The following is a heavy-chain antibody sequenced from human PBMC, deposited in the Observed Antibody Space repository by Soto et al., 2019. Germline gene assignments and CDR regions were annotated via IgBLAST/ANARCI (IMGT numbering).Heavy chain of an antibody. CDR1: GYTFTSYD. D-gene: IGHD2-21*02. CDR3: AREWGTYCGGDCYSVGGNWFDP. CDR2: IIPILGIA. J-gene: IGHJ5*02. V-gene: IGHV1-69*04. Sequence: SVKVSCKASGYTFTSYDINWVRQATGQGLEWMGRIIPILGIANYAQKFQGRVTITADKSTSTAYMELSSLRSEDTAVYYCAREWGTYCGGDCYSVGGNWFDPWGQGTLVTVSS.